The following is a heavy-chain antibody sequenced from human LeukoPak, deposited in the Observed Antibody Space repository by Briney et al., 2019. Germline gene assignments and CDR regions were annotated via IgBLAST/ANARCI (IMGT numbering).Heavy chain of an antibody. D-gene: IGHD1-20*01. Sequence: GESLQISCKCSGYSFTSYYIGWVRQMPGKGLEWMGIIHPGDSDTRYSPSFQGQVTISADKSISTAYLQWSSLRASDTAMYYCARHVYNWNYVDYWGQGTLVTVSS. J-gene: IGHJ4*02. V-gene: IGHV5-51*01. CDR1: GYSFTSYY. CDR3: ARHVYNWNYVDY. CDR2: IHPGDSDT.